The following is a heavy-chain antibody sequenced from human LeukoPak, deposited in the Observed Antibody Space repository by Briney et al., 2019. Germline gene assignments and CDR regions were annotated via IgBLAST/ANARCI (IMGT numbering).Heavy chain of an antibody. CDR2: SDPEDGET. Sequence: ASVKVSCKVSGYTLTELSMHWVRQAPGKGLEWMGGSDPEDGETIYAQKFQGRVTMTEDTSTDTAYMELRSLRSDDTAVYYCARRVLGAYYYDSSGYYGHFDYWGQGTLVTVSS. J-gene: IGHJ4*02. CDR1: GYTLTELS. V-gene: IGHV1-24*01. D-gene: IGHD3-22*01. CDR3: ARRVLGAYYYDSSGYYGHFDY.